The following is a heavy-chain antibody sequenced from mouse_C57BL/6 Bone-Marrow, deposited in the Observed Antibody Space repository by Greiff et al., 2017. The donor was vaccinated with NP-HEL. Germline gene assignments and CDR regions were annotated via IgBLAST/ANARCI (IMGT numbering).Heavy chain of an antibody. V-gene: IGHV5-17*01. D-gene: IGHD2-2*01. CDR1: GFTFSDYG. CDR3: ARSDGYDGFGY. CDR2: ISSGSSTI. J-gene: IGHJ2*01. Sequence: EVKLVESGGGLVKPGGSLKLSCAASGFTFSDYGMHWVRQAPEKGLEWVAYISSGSSTIYYADTVKGRFTISRDNAKNTLFLQMTGLRSEETAKYYCARSDGYDGFGYWGQGTTLTVSS.